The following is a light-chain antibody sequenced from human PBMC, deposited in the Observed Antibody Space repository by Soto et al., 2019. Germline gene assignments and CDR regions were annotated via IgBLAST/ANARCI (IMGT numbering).Light chain of an antibody. Sequence: EIVLTQSPATLSSSPGERATLSFRASQGVSSSYVAWYQQTPFQAPRLLIYGASSRATVSPDRFSGSGSGTDFTLTISRLEPEDFVVDYYQPYGSSDPWTVGQGTKVEIK. V-gene: IGKV3-20*01. CDR2: GAS. CDR1: QGVSSSY. CDR3: QPYGSSDPWT. J-gene: IGKJ1*01.